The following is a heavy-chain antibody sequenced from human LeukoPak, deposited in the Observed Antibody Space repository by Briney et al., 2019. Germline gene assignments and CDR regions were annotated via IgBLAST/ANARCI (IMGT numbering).Heavy chain of an antibody. Sequence: GGSLRLSCAASGFTFSSYSMIWVRQAPGKGLEWVSSISSSSTYIEYADSVKDRFTISRDNAENSLNLQMNSLRAEDTAVYYCARDRGVTTSGYFDYWGQGTLVTVSS. CDR1: GFTFSSYS. V-gene: IGHV3-21*01. D-gene: IGHD4-17*01. CDR2: ISSSSTYI. J-gene: IGHJ4*02. CDR3: ARDRGVTTSGYFDY.